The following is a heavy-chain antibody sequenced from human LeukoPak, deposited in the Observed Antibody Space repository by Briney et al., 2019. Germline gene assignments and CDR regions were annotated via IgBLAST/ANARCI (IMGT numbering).Heavy chain of an antibody. CDR3: ARDRGLAARYDS. D-gene: IGHD6-6*01. CDR1: GYTFTSYL. CDR2: INPSGGST. V-gene: IGHV1-46*01. J-gene: IGHJ4*02. Sequence: ASVKVSCKASGYTFTSYLLHWVRQAPGQGLEWMGVINPSGGSTTYAQKFQGRVTMTSDMSTSTVDMELSSLRSEDTAVYFCARDRGLAARYDSWGQGTLVTVSS.